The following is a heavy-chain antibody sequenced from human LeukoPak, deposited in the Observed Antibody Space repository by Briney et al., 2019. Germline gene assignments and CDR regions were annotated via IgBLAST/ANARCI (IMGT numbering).Heavy chain of an antibody. V-gene: IGHV4-34*01. CDR2: INHSGST. CDR3: ARGVRYYYGSGSYYSSCSTLGYCYMDV. D-gene: IGHD3-10*01. Sequence: SETLSLTCAVYGGSFSGYYWSWIRQPPGKGLEWIGEINHSGSTNYDPSLKSRVTISVDTSKNQFSLKLSSVTAADTAVYYCARGVRYYYGSGSYYSSCSTLGYCYMDVWGKGTTVTVSS. J-gene: IGHJ6*03. CDR1: GGSFSGYY.